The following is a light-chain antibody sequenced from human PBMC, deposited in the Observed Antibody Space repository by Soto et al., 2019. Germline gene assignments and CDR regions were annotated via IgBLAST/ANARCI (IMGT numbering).Light chain of an antibody. Sequence: EIVLTQSPGTLSLSPGERATLSCRASQSVSSADLAWYQQKPGQAPRLLIYGAFSRATSIPDRFSDYGSGTDFTLTITRLEPEDFAVYYCQQYGSSFTFGQGTKLQIK. CDR1: QSVSSAD. J-gene: IGKJ2*01. V-gene: IGKV3-20*01. CDR2: GAF. CDR3: QQYGSSFT.